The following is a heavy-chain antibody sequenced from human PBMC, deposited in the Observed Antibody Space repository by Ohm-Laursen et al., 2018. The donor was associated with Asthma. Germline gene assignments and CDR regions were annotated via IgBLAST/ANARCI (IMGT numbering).Heavy chain of an antibody. Sequence: ASVKVSCNASGYTFTGYYMHWVRQAPGQGLEWMGGIIPIFGTANYAQKFQGRVTITADESTSTAYMELSSLRSEDTAVYYCAKDQRDCSGGSCYSWDYYYGMDVWGQGTTVTVSS. J-gene: IGHJ6*02. CDR1: GYTFTGYY. D-gene: IGHD2-15*01. V-gene: IGHV1-69*13. CDR3: AKDQRDCSGGSCYSWDYYYGMDV. CDR2: IIPIFGTA.